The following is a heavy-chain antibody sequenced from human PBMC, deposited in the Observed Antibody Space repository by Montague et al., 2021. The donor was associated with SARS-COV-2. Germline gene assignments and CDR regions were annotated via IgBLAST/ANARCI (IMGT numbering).Heavy chain of an antibody. CDR2: MWYDGSNK. V-gene: IGHV3-33*01. D-gene: IGHD1-1*01. Sequence: SLRLSCAASGFTFSSYGMHWVRQAPGKGLEWVAVMWYDGSNKYYADSVKGRFTISRDNSKNTLYLQMNSLRAEDTAVYYCARDSPPTVPLGYYGMDVWGQGTTVTVSS. CDR3: ARDSPPTVPLGYYGMDV. J-gene: IGHJ6*02. CDR1: GFTFSSYG.